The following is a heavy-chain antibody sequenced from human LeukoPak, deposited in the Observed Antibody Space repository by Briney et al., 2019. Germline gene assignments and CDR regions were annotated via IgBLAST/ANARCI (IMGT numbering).Heavy chain of an antibody. CDR1: GGSISSYY. D-gene: IGHD7-27*01. CDR2: IYYSGST. CDR3: ARVTGDPDAFDI. Sequence: SETLSLTCTVSGGSISSYYWSWIRQPPGKGLEWIGYIYYSGSTNYNPSLKSRVTISVDTSKNQFSLKLSSVTAADTAVYYCARVTGDPDAFDIWGQGTTVTVSS. J-gene: IGHJ3*02. V-gene: IGHV4-59*01.